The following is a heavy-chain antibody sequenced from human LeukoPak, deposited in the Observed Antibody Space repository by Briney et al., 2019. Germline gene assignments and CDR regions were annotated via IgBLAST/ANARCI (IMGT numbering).Heavy chain of an antibody. CDR1: GFTFSSYA. D-gene: IGHD3-22*01. CDR3: ARDQSPDYYDSSGSDY. V-gene: IGHV3-23*01. CDR2: ISGSGGST. J-gene: IGHJ4*02. Sequence: GGSLRLSCAASGFTFSSYAMSWVRQAPGKGLEWVSAISGSGGSTYYADSVKGRFTISRDNSKNTLYLQMNSLRAEDTAVYYCARDQSPDYYDSSGSDYWGQGTLVTVSS.